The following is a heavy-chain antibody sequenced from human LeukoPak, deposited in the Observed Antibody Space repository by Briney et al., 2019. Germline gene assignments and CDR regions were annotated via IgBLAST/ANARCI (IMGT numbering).Heavy chain of an antibody. V-gene: IGHV1-18*01. D-gene: IGHD5-12*01. J-gene: IGHJ6*02. CDR2: ISAYNGDT. Sequence: GASVKVSCKTSGYTFTHYGISWVRQAPGQGLEWVGWISAYNGDTKYAQSFQDKVTMTTDTSTSTAYMELRSLTSDDTAVYYCARDRVATIPPLYYGMDVWGQGTTVTVSS. CDR3: ARDRVATIPPLYYGMDV. CDR1: GYTFTHYG.